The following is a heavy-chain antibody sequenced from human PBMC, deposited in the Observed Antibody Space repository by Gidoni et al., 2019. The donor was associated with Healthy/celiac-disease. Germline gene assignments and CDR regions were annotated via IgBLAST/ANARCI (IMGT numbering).Heavy chain of an antibody. V-gene: IGHV4-59*01. CDR2: IYYSGST. D-gene: IGHD1-1*01. J-gene: IGHJ6*02. CDR3: ARAPYNPYYYYYGMDV. CDR1: GGSISSYY. Sequence: QVQLQESDHGLVKPSETLSLTCTVSGGSISSYYCSWILQPPGKGLEWIGYIYYSGSTNYNPSLKSRVTISVDTSKNQFSLKLSSVTAADTAVYYCARAPYNPYYYYYGMDVWGQGTTVTVSS.